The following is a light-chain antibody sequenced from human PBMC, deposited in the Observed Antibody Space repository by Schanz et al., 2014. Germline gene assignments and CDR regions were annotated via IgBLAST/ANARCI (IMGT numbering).Light chain of an antibody. V-gene: IGLV1-47*01. CDR1: SSNIGSNY. J-gene: IGLJ2*01. Sequence: QSVLTQPPSASGTPGQRVTISCSGSSSNIGSNYVYWYQQLPGTAPKLLIYRNNQRPSGVPDRFSGSKSGTSASLAITGLQAEDEADYYCQSYDSSLSGGVFGGGTQLTVL. CDR2: RNN. CDR3: QSYDSSLSGGV.